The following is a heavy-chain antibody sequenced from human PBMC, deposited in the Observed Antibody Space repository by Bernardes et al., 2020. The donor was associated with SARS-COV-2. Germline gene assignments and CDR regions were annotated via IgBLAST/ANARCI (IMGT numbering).Heavy chain of an antibody. D-gene: IGHD2-21*01. Sequence: ASVKVSCTASGYTFSDYYIHWLRQAPGQGLEWMGWISPKSGATNYAQKFQGRVTMTRDTAISTEYMQLSRLTSDDTAVYYCARTFYYDRGGDSVFDQWGQGTLVSVSS. CDR1: GYTFSDYY. CDR3: ARTFYYDRGGDSVFDQ. V-gene: IGHV1-2*02. CDR2: ISPKSGAT. J-gene: IGHJ4*02.